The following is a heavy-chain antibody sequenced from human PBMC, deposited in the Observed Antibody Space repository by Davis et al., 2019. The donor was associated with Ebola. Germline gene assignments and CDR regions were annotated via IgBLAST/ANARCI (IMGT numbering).Heavy chain of an antibody. V-gene: IGHV3-66*01. Sequence: PGGSLRLSCAASGFTVSSNYMSWVRQAPGKGLEWVSVIYSGGSTYYADSVKGRFIISRDNSKNTLYLQMSSLRIEDTAVYYCVKGSITMTVVVYFDLWGQGTLVTVSP. CDR2: IYSGGST. D-gene: IGHD3-22*01. CDR1: GFTVSSNY. J-gene: IGHJ4*02. CDR3: VKGSITMTVVVYFDL.